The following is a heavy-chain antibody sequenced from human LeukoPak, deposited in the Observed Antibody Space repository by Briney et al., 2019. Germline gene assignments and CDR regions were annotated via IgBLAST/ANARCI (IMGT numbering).Heavy chain of an antibody. Sequence: PGRSLRLSCAASGFTFDDYAMHWVRQAPGKGLEWVSGISWNSGSIGYADSVKGRFTISRDNAKNSLYLQMNSLRAEDTALYYCAKLWSSSFDAFDIWGQGTMVTVSS. J-gene: IGHJ3*02. V-gene: IGHV3-9*01. CDR3: AKLWSSSFDAFDI. CDR1: GFTFDDYA. D-gene: IGHD6-13*01. CDR2: ISWNSGSI.